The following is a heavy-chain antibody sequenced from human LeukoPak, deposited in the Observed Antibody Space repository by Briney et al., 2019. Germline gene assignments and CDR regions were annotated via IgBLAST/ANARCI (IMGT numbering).Heavy chain of an antibody. CDR2: ISGSGGST. J-gene: IGHJ4*02. V-gene: IGHV3-23*01. Sequence: GGSLRLSCAASGFTFSSYAMSWVRQAPGKGLEWVSAISGSGGSTYYADSVKGRFTISRDNSKNTLYLQMNSLRAEDTAVYYCAKVLLRYDSSGYYGDYWGQGTLDTVSS. CDR3: AKVLLRYDSSGYYGDY. CDR1: GFTFSSYA. D-gene: IGHD3-22*01.